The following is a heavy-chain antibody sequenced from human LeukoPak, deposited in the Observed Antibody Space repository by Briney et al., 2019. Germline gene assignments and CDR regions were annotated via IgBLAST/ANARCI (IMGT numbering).Heavy chain of an antibody. Sequence: GGSLRLSCAASGFTLSSSAMSWVRQAPGKGLEWVSAISGDGGTISYAASVRGRFTISRDNAKNTLFLQMSSLRAGDTALYYCAKELYGNPSGYWGQGTRVTVSS. CDR2: ISGDGGTI. CDR3: AKELYGNPSGY. J-gene: IGHJ4*02. CDR1: GFTLSSSA. D-gene: IGHD2-8*01. V-gene: IGHV3-23*01.